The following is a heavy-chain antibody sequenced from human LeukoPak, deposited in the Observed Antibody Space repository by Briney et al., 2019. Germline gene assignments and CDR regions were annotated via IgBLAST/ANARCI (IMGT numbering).Heavy chain of an antibody. CDR3: AKSLDY. CDR1: GFILATSW. V-gene: IGHV3-7*01. Sequence: PGGSLRLSCAASGFILATSWMDWVRQAPGKGLEWVANIKGDGSETYYGDSAKGRFTVLRDNAKNSLYPQMDSLRVEDTAIYYCAKSLDYWGQGTLVTVSS. CDR2: IKGDGSET. J-gene: IGHJ4*02.